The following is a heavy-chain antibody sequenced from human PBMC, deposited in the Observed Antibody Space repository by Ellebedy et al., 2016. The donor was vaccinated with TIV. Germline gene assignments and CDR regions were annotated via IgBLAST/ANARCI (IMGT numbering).Heavy chain of an antibody. CDR2: ISGDGGYT. CDR1: GFTFDDYA. Sequence: GESLKISCAASGFTFDDYAMYWVRQVPGKGLELVSLISGDGGYTYYADSVKGRFTISRDNSKNSLYLQMNNLRTEDSALYFCVKPRTVDFYYGLDVWGQGTTVTVSS. J-gene: IGHJ6*02. CDR3: VKPRTVDFYYGLDV. V-gene: IGHV3-43*02.